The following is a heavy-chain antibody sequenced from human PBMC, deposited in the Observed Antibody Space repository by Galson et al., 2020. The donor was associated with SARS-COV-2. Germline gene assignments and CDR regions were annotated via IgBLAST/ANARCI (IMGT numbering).Heavy chain of an antibody. V-gene: IGHV4-61*01. CDR3: ARASLFLGQSDY. CDR1: GGSVSSGSYY. CDR2: IYYSGST. J-gene: IGHJ4*02. Sequence: SQTLSLTCTVSGGSVSSGSYYWSWIRQPPGKGLEWIGYIYYSGSTNYNPSLKSRVTISVDTSKNQFSLKLRSVTAADTAVYYCARASLFLGQSDYWGQGTLVTVSS.